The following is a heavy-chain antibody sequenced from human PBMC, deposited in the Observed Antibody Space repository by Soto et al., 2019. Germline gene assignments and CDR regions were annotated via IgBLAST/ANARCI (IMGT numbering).Heavy chain of an antibody. CDR3: AKRPRSLLTFDY. CDR2: ISDSGGTS. J-gene: IGHJ4*02. V-gene: IGHV3-23*04. Sequence: EVQLVDSGGGLVQPGGSLRLSCAASGFIFSNYVMSWVRHAQGKGLEWVSSISDSGGTSYYADSVKCRFTISRDNSKNTVYLQMNSLRSEDTAIYYCAKRPRSLLTFDYWGQGTLVTVSS. CDR1: GFIFSNYV. D-gene: IGHD1-26*01.